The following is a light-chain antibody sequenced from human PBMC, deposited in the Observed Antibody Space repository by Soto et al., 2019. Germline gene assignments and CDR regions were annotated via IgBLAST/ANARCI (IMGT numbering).Light chain of an antibody. CDR1: QSFSSN. CDR3: QQYKNWPRT. V-gene: IGKV3-15*01. J-gene: IGKJ5*01. Sequence: EIVMTQSPSNPRVSPGERATLTYRASQSFSSNLAWYQQKPGQAPRLLIYGASTRATGVPARFSGSGSGTEFTLTISGLQSEDFAVYCCQQYKNWPRTFGQGTRLDTK. CDR2: GAS.